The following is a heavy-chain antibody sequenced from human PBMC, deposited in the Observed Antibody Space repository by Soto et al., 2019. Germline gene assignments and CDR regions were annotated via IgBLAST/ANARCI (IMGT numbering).Heavy chain of an antibody. V-gene: IGHV3-74*01. CDR2: INSDGSST. Sequence: PGGNLRLSCAAYGFAFSSYWMHWVRQAPGKGLVWVSRINSDGSSTSYADSVKGRFTISRDNAKNTLYLQMNSLRAEDTAVYYCARDLSYCGGDCYPATFSSYYYGMSVWG. CDR3: ARDLSYCGGDCYPATFSSYYYGMSV. CDR1: GFAFSSYW. J-gene: IGHJ6*02. D-gene: IGHD2-21*02.